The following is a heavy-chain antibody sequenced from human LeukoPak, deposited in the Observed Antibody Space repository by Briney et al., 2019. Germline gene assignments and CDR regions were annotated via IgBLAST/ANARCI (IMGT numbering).Heavy chain of an antibody. V-gene: IGHV3-15*01. CDR1: GFTFSNAG. CDR3: TAGTGRSDFDY. J-gene: IGHJ4*02. Sequence: PGGSLRLSCAASGFTFSNAGMSWVRQAPGRGLEWVGRIKRKGDDGTIDYAAPVKGRLSVSRDDSKNMLYLQMNSLKSEDTAVYYCTAGTGRSDFDYWGQGTLVTVSS. CDR2: IKRKGDDGTI. D-gene: IGHD3/OR15-3a*01.